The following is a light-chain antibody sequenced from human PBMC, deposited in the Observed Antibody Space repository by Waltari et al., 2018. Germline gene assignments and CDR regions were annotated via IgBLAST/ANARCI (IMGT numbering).Light chain of an antibody. J-gene: IGLJ2*01. V-gene: IGLV3-25*03. CDR2: KDT. CDR1: VLPKQY. Sequence: SFELTQPPSVSVSPGQTAPTPCSGDVLPKQYVYWYQQKPGQAPVLLIYKDTERPSGIPERFSGSTSGTGTTVTLTIGGVQAEDEADYYCQSIDVDALTFGGGTKLTVL. CDR3: QSIDVDALT.